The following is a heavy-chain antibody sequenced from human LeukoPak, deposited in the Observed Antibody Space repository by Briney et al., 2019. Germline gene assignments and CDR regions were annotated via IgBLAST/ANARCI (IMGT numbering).Heavy chain of an antibody. D-gene: IGHD3-9*01. CDR3: ARGHYDILTGYCYGMDV. CDR2: INPNSGGT. Sequence: ASVKVSCKASGYTFTGYYMHWVRQAPGQGLEWMGWINPNSGGTNYAQKFQGWVTMTRDTSISTAYVELSRLRSDDTAVYYCARGHYDILTGYCYGMDVWGQGTTVTVSS. J-gene: IGHJ6*02. CDR1: GYTFTGYY. V-gene: IGHV1-2*04.